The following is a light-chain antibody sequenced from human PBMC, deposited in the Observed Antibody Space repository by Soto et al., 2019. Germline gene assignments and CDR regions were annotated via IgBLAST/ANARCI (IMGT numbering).Light chain of an antibody. CDR2: GNS. V-gene: IGLV1-40*01. J-gene: IGLJ2*01. Sequence: QSVLTQPPSVSGAPGQRVTISCTGSSSNIGAGYDLHWYQQLPGTAPKLLIYGNSNRPSGVPDRFSGSKSGTSASLAITGIQAEDEADYYCQSYDSSLSGSVFGGGTKLTVL. CDR3: QSYDSSLSGSV. CDR1: SSNIGAGYD.